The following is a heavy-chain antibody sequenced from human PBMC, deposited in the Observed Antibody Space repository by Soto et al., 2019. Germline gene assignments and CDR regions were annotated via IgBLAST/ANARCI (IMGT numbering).Heavy chain of an antibody. V-gene: IGHV1-8*01. D-gene: IGHD2-15*01. CDR1: GYTFTSYD. Sequence: ASVKVSCKASGYTFTSYDINWVRQATGQGLEWMGWMNPNSGNTGYAQKFQGRVTMTRNTSISTAYMELGSLRSEDTAVYYCARSGMVVAAPGGDYYYYYYMDVWGKGTTVTVSS. CDR3: ARSGMVVAAPGGDYYYYYYMDV. CDR2: MNPNSGNT. J-gene: IGHJ6*03.